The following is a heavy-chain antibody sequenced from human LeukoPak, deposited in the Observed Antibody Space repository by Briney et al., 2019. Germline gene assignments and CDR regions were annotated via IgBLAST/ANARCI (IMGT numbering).Heavy chain of an antibody. CDR2: IYFTGST. CDR3: ARVDFWSGLFDL. Sequence: SETLSLTCTVSGDSFNNYYWHWIRQPPGKSLDWIGYIYFTGSTNYNPSLESRVTMSVDTSKNQFSLYLSSVTAADTAVYYCARVDFWSGLFDLWGRGTLVTVSS. J-gene: IGHJ2*01. V-gene: IGHV4-4*08. D-gene: IGHD3-3*01. CDR1: GDSFNNYY.